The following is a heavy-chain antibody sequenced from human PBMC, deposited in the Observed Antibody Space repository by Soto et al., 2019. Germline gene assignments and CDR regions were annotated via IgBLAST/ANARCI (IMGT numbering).Heavy chain of an antibody. V-gene: IGHV4-39*01. CDR1: GGSISSSSYY. CDR2: IYYSGST. CDR3: ASPKIAFYNWFDP. J-gene: IGHJ5*02. Sequence: PSETLSLTCTVSGGSISSSSYYWGWIRQPPGKGLEWIGSIYYSGSTYYNPSLKSRVTISVDTSKNQFSLKLSSVTAAVTAVYYCASPKIAFYNWFDPWGQGTLVTVSS. D-gene: IGHD3-3*02.